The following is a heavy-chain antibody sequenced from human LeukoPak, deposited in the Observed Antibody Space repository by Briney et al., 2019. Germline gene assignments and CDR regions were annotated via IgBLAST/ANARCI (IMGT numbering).Heavy chain of an antibody. V-gene: IGHV3-21*04. CDR2: ISSSSSYI. J-gene: IGHJ1*01. CDR1: GFTFSSYS. CDR3: AKEIYGDSTGGRFQQ. Sequence: GGSLRLSCAASGFTFSSYSMNWVRQAPGKGLEWVSSISSSSSYIYYADSVKGRFTTSRDNSKNTLYLQMNSLRAEDTAVYYCAKEIYGDSTGGRFQQWGQGTLVTVSS. D-gene: IGHD4-17*01.